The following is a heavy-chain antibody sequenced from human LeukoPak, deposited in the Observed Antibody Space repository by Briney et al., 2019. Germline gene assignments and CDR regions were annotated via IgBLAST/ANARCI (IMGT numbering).Heavy chain of an antibody. CDR3: ARLLKRYCSGGSCYGGFDY. CDR1: GGSISSSSYY. D-gene: IGHD2-15*01. CDR2: INHSGST. Sequence: SETLSLTCTVSGGSISSSSYYWSWIRQPPGKGLEWIGEINHSGSTNYNPSLKSRVTISVDTSKNQFSLKLSSVTAADTAVYYCARLLKRYCSGGSCYGGFDYWGQGTLVTVSS. J-gene: IGHJ4*02. V-gene: IGHV4-39*07.